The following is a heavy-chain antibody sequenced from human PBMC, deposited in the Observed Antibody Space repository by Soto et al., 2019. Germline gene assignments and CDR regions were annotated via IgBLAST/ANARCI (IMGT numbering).Heavy chain of an antibody. CDR1: GGCISSYY. D-gene: IGHD3-3*01. J-gene: IGHJ4*02. CDR2: IYYSGST. CDR3: AGGRVLRFLEWLYFDY. Sequence: SETLALTCTVYGGCISSYYWRWIRQPPGKGLEWIGYIYYSGSTNYNPSLKSRVTISVDTSKNQFSLKLSSVTAADTAVYYCAGGRVLRFLEWLYFDYWGQGTLVTVPS. V-gene: IGHV4-59*08.